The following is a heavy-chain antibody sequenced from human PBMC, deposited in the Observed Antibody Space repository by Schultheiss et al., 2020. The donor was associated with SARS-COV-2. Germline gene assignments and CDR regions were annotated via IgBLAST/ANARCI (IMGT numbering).Heavy chain of an antibody. CDR1: GGTFSSYT. J-gene: IGHJ6*02. CDR3: AREPYSSSWYPLDYYYYGMDV. Sequence: SVKVSCKASGGTFSSYTISWVRQAPGQGLEWMGRIIPILGIANYAQKFQGRVTITADKSTSTAYMELSSLRSEDTAVYYCAREPYSSSWYPLDYYYYGMDVWGQGTTVTVSS. V-gene: IGHV1-69*04. CDR2: IIPILGIA. D-gene: IGHD6-13*01.